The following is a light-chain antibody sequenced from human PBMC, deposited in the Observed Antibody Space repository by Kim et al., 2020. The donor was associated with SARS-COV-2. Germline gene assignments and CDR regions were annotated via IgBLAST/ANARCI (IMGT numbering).Light chain of an antibody. CDR2: EAS. Sequence: SVSPGERASLSCRASHNVYRHLAWYQQKPGQAPRLLIYEASTRATGIPARFSGSGSGTEFTLTISSRQSEDFAVYFCQQYNKWPLTFGGGTKLEI. J-gene: IGKJ4*01. CDR3: QQYNKWPLT. V-gene: IGKV3D-15*01. CDR1: HNVYRH.